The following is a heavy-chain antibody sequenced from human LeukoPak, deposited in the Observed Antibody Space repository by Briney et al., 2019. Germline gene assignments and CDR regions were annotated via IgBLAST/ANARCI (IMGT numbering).Heavy chain of an antibody. CDR2: IDPSDSYT. CDR1: GYSFTNYW. CDR3: ASQDSSGYYSPFDY. J-gene: IGHJ4*02. V-gene: IGHV5-10-1*01. Sequence: PGESLRISCKGSGYSFTNYWISWVRQMPGKCLEWMGWIDPSDSYTNYSPSCQGHVTISADKSISTAYLQWSSLKASDTATYYCASQDSSGYYSPFDYWGQGTLVTVSS. D-gene: IGHD3-22*01.